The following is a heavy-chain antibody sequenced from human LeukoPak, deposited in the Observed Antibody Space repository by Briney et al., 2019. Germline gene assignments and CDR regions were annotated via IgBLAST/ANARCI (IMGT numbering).Heavy chain of an antibody. J-gene: IGHJ2*01. V-gene: IGHV3-43*01. CDR2: ISWDGGST. CDR3: AKSMVSGSSHWYFDL. Sequence: GGSLRLSCAASGFTFDDYTMHWVRQAPGKGLEWVSLISWDGGSTYYADSVKGRFTISRDNSKNSLYLQMNSLRTEDTALYYCAKSMVSGSSHWYFDLWGRGTLVTISS. CDR1: GFTFDDYT. D-gene: IGHD3-10*01.